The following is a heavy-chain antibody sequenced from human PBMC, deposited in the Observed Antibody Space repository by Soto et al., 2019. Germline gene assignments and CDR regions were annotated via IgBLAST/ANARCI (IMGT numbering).Heavy chain of an antibody. Sequence: QVQLQESGPGLVKPSQTLSLTCTVSGASISSGGFYWSWIRQHPGKGLEWIGYIYSSGKTYYNPSLESRLAISIDPSENQFALRLGSVTAADTAVYYCARDGGVDMEFYCDIWGQGTPVTVSS. CDR1: GASISSGGFY. CDR3: ARDGGVDMEFYCDI. J-gene: IGHJ4*02. CDR2: IYSSGKT. D-gene: IGHD5-12*01. V-gene: IGHV4-31*03.